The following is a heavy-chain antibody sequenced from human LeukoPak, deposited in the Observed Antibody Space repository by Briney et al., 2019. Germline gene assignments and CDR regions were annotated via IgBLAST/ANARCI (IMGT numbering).Heavy chain of an antibody. CDR3: MVRGVTGRFDY. Sequence: GGSLRLSCAASGFTFSSYEMHWVRQAPGKGLEWVSYISSSGSTIYYADSVKGRFTISRDNAKNSLYLQMNSLRAEDTAVYYCMVRGVTGRFDYWGQGTLVTVSS. J-gene: IGHJ4*02. CDR1: GFTFSSYE. CDR2: ISSSGSTI. D-gene: IGHD3-10*01. V-gene: IGHV3-48*03.